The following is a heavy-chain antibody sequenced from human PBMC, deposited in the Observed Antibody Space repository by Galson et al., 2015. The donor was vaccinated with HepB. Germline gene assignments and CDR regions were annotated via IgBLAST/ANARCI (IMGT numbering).Heavy chain of an antibody. CDR1: GDSVSSNSAA. J-gene: IGHJ6*03. Sequence: CAISGDSVSSNSAAWNWIRQSPSRGLEWLGRTYYRSKWYNDYAVSVKSRITINPDTSKNQFSLQLNSVTPEDTAVYYCARDLRGWYNRKYYYYYYMDVWGKGTTVTVSS. CDR3: ARDLRGWYNRKYYYYYYMDV. CDR2: TYYRSKWYN. V-gene: IGHV6-1*01. D-gene: IGHD1-14*01.